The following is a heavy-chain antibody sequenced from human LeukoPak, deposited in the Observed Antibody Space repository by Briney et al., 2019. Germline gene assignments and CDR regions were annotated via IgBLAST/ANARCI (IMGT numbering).Heavy chain of an antibody. Sequence: ASVKVSCKASGYTFTGYYDHWVRQAPGQELEWMGRINPNSGDTNYAQKFQGRVTMTRDTSISTAYMELSRLRSDDTAVYYCARDYCGGDCFPDYWGQGTLVTVSS. D-gene: IGHD2-21*02. CDR1: GYTFTGYY. CDR3: ARDYCGGDCFPDY. CDR2: INPNSGDT. V-gene: IGHV1-2*06. J-gene: IGHJ4*02.